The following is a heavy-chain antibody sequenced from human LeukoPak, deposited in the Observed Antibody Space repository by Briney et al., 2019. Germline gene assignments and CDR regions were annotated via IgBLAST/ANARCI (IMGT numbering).Heavy chain of an antibody. Sequence: SVKVSCKASGGTFSSYAISWVRQAPGQGLEWMGRIIPILGTANYAQKFQGRVTITTDESTSTAYMELSSLRSEDTAVYYCARAYFDWLLGYMDVWGKGTTVTVSS. CDR3: ARAYFDWLLGYMDV. D-gene: IGHD3-9*01. V-gene: IGHV1-69*11. CDR2: IIPILGTA. J-gene: IGHJ6*03. CDR1: GGTFSSYA.